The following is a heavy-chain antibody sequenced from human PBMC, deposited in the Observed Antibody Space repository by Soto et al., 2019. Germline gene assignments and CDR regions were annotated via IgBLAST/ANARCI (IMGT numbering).Heavy chain of an antibody. CDR3: ARDIVVVPAAKVPPPEDAFDI. V-gene: IGHV1-18*01. Sequence: RASVKVSCKASGYTFTSYGISWVRQAPGQGLEWMGWISAYNGNTNYAQKLQGRVTMTTDTSTSTAYMELRSLRSDDTAVYYCARDIVVVPAAKVPPPEDAFDIWGQGTIVTVSS. D-gene: IGHD2-2*01. CDR1: GYTFTSYG. J-gene: IGHJ3*02. CDR2: ISAYNGNT.